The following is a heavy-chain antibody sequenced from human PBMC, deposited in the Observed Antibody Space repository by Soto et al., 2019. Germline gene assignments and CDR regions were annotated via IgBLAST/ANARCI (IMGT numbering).Heavy chain of an antibody. J-gene: IGHJ4*02. Sequence: QLQLQESGPGLVKPSETLSLTCTVSGGSISSSSYYWGWIRQPPGKGLEWIGSIYYSGSTYYNPSLKSRVTISVDTSKNQFSLNLSSVTAADTAVYYCARGGYYYSSGYPTVDYWGQGTLVTASS. CDR1: GGSISSSSYY. CDR2: IYYSGST. CDR3: ARGGYYYSSGYPTVDY. D-gene: IGHD3-22*01. V-gene: IGHV4-39*01.